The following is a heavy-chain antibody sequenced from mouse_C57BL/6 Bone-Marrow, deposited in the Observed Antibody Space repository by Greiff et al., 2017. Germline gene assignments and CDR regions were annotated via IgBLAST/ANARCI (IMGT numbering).Heavy chain of an antibody. CDR1: GYTFTDYY. CDR2: INPNNGGT. V-gene: IGHV1-26*01. CDR3: ARGGYYFDY. J-gene: IGHJ2*01. Sequence: VHVKQSGPELVKPGASVKISCKASGYTFTDYYMNWVKQSHGKSLEWIGDINPNNGGTSYNQKFKGKATLTVDKSSSTAYMELRSLTSEDSAVYYCARGGYYFDYWGQGTTLTVSS.